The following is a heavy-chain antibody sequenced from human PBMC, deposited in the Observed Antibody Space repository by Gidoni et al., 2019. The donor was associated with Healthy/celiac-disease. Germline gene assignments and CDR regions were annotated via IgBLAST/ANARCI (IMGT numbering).Heavy chain of an antibody. V-gene: IGHV4-34*01. Sequence: QVQLQQWGAGVWKPPETLSMTCAVYGGSVSGYYWSWIRQPPGKGLEWIGEIKHSGSTNYTPSLTSRVTISVDTSKTQFSLELSSVAAADTAVYYCACGGVWDWGQGTLVTVSS. D-gene: IGHD3-10*01. J-gene: IGHJ4*02. CDR3: ACGGVWD. CDR2: IKHSGST. CDR1: GGSVSGYY.